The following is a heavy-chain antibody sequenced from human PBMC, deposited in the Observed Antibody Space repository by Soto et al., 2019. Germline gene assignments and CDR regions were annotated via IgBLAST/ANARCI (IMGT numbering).Heavy chain of an antibody. CDR2: INPSGGST. CDR3: ASQVSGRDHYYYGMDV. J-gene: IGHJ6*02. CDR1: GYTFTSYG. D-gene: IGHD2-15*01. V-gene: IGHV1-46*01. Sequence: GASVKVSCKASGYTFTSYGISWVRQAPGQGLEWMGIINPSGGSTSYAQKFQGRVTMTRDTSTSTVYMELSSLRSEDTAVYYCASQVSGRDHYYYGMDVWGQGTTVTVSS.